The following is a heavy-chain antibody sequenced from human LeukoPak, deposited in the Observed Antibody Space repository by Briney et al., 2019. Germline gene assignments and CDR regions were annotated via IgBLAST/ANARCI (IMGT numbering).Heavy chain of an antibody. V-gene: IGHV4-59*01. CDR2: IYYSGST. CDR1: GGSISSYY. CDR3: ASYRAAAGTGWFDP. Sequence: SETLSLTCTVSGGSISSYYWSWIRQPPGKGLEWIGYIYYSGSTNYNPSLKSRVTISVDTSKNQFSLKLSSVTAADTAVYYCASYRAAAGTGWFDPWDQGTLVTVSS. J-gene: IGHJ5*02. D-gene: IGHD6-13*01.